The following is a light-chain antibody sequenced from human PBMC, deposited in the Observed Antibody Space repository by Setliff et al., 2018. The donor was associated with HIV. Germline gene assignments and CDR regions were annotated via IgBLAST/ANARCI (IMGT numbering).Light chain of an antibody. J-gene: IGKJ4*01. CDR2: GAS. V-gene: IGKV3-20*01. CDR1: QSLGSNS. Sequence: EIVLTQSPGTLSLSPGQRVTLSCKASQSLGSNSLAWYQQIPGQTPRLLIFGASSRANGIPDRFSGSGSGTHFTLTIRRLEPEDFAVYYCLQYDSSPLTVGGGTKVDIK. CDR3: LQYDSSPLT.